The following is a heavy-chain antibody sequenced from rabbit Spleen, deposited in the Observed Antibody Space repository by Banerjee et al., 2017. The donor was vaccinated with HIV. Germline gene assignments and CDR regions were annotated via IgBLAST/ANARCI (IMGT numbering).Heavy chain of an antibody. Sequence: QEQLVESGGGLVQPEGSLTLTCKASGFSFGDRDVMCWVRQAPGKGLEWIACINAATAEPVYATWAKGRFTISRTSSTTVTLRMTSLTAADTATYFCARDLASSTGIYYGLWGQGTLVTVS. CDR2: INAATAEP. CDR1: GFSFGDRDV. CDR3: ARDLASSTGIYYGL. D-gene: IGHD1-1*01. V-gene: IGHV1S45*01. J-gene: IGHJ3*01.